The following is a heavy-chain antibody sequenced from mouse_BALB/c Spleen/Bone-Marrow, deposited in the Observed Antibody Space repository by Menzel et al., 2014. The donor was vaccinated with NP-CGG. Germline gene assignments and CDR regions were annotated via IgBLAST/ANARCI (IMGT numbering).Heavy chain of an antibody. Sequence: QVQLQQSGAELVKPGASVKLSCKSSGYTFTSYYMYWVKQRPGQGLEWIGGINPSNGGTNFNEKFKSKATLTVDKSSSTAYMQLRSLTSEDSAVYYCTREGTFFAYWGQGTLVTVSA. J-gene: IGHJ3*01. V-gene: IGHV1S81*02. CDR2: INPSNGGT. D-gene: IGHD3-3*01. CDR1: GYTFTSYY. CDR3: TREGTFFAY.